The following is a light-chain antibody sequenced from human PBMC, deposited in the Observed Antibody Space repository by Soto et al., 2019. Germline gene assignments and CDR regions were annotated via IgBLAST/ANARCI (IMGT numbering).Light chain of an antibody. J-gene: IGKJ1*01. CDR2: AAS. CDR3: QQTDSFPRT. V-gene: IGKV1-39*01. Sequence: DIQMTQSPSSLSASVGDRVTITCRASRSISSYLNWYQHKPGKAPKLLIYAASSLQTGVPSRFSGSRSGTDFALTISSLQRDDFATYYCQQTDSFPRTFGQGTKVDNK. CDR1: RSISSY.